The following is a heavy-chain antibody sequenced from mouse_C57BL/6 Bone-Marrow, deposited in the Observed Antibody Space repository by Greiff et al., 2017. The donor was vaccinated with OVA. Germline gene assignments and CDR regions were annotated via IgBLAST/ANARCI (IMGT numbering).Heavy chain of an antibody. Sequence: EVKLVESGGGLVQPGGSLKLSCAASGFTFSDYYMYWVRQPPEKRLEWVAYISNVGGSTYYAATVKGRFTISRDNAKNTLYLQMSRLKSEDTAMYYCAVDYYGGQGTTLTVSS. J-gene: IGHJ2*01. D-gene: IGHD2-4*01. CDR3: AVDYY. V-gene: IGHV5-12*01. CDR2: ISNVGGST. CDR1: GFTFSDYY.